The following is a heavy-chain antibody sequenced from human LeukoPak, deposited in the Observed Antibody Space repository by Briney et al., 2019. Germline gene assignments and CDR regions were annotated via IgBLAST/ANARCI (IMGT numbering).Heavy chain of an antibody. J-gene: IGHJ4*02. CDR3: ARGGYYYDSSGYDQYYFDY. V-gene: IGHV4-59*01. CDR1: GGSISSYY. D-gene: IGHD3-22*01. Sequence: SETLSLTCAVPGGSISSYYWSWIRQPPGKGLEWIGWIYYSGSTNYNPSLKSRVTISVDTSKNQFSLKLSSVTAADTAVYYCARGGYYYDSSGYDQYYFDYWGQGTLVTVSS. CDR2: IYYSGST.